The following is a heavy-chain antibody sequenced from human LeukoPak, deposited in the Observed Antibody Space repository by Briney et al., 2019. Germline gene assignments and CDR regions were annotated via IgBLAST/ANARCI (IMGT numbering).Heavy chain of an antibody. CDR3: ARGSTSDWPLEY. V-gene: IGHV1-3*01. J-gene: IGHJ4*02. D-gene: IGHD2-21*02. CDR1: GYTFIKYA. Sequence: ASVKVSCKASGYTFIKYAIHWVRQAPGQRLEWMGWINAHNGDTKYPQKFQGRVAITRDTSASIVYMELSTLRFGDTAVYYCARGSTSDWPLEYWGRGILVTVSS. CDR2: INAHNGDT.